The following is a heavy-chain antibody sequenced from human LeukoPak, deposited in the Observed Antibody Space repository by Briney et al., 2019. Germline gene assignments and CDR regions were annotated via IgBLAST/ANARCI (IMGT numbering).Heavy chain of an antibody. V-gene: IGHV3-20*01. D-gene: IGHD3-10*01. CDR2: INWNSGRT. CDR1: GFTFDGYA. J-gene: IGHJ5*02. Sequence: RPGGSLRLSCAASGFTFDGYAMSWVRQVPGKGLEWVAGINWNSGRTGYADSMKGRLIISRDNAKNSLYLQMNSLRGEDTAFYHCVRDFGESTANGTSGWFDPWGQGALVTVSS. CDR3: VRDFGESTANGTSGWFDP.